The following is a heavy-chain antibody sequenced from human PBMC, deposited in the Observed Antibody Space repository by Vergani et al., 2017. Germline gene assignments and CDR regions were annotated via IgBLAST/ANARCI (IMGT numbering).Heavy chain of an antibody. CDR2: VDPEDVET. CDR3: ATPQTVKRGDMEV. CDR1: VYTFTDHY. Sequence: EVQLVQSGAEVKKPGATMKISCKVSVYTFTDHYMHWVKQATGKGLEWMGLVDPEDVETIYAEKFKGRVTIASDPSTDTAHLELSSLRSEDTAVYYCATPQTVKRGDMEVWVQGTTVIVSS. J-gene: IGHJ6*01. V-gene: IGHV1-69-2*01. D-gene: IGHD4-17*01.